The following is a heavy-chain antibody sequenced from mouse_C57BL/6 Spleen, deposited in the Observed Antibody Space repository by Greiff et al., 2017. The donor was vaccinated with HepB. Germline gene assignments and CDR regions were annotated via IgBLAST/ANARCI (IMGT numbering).Heavy chain of an antibody. J-gene: IGHJ2*01. V-gene: IGHV1-50*01. CDR3: ARRTTVVVDY. CDR2: IDPSDSYT. D-gene: IGHD1-1*01. Sequence: QVQLQQPGAELVKPWASVKLSCKASGYTFTSYWMQWVKQRPGQGLEWIGEIDPSDSYTNYNQKFKGKATLTVDTSSSTAYMQLSSLTSEDSAVYYCARRTTVVVDYWGQGTTLTVSS. CDR1: GYTFTSYW.